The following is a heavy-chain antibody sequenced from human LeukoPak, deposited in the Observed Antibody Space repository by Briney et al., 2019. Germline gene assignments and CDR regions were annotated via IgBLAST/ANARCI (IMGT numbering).Heavy chain of an antibody. CDR3: ARDRAATQDWVEFDP. J-gene: IGHJ5*02. D-gene: IGHD3/OR15-3a*01. CDR2: IRGSGET. Sequence: GGSLRLSCAVSGFSVSNYYMNSVRQAPGEGLEWVSLIRGSGETFYADSVKGRFTISRDDSKNTVYLQMNSLRVEDTAEYFCARDRAATQDWVEFDPWGQGTLVTVSS. V-gene: IGHV3-66*03. CDR1: GFSVSNYY.